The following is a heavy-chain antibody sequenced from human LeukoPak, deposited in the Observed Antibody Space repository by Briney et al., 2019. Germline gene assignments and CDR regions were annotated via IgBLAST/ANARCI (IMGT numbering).Heavy chain of an antibody. CDR1: GGSISSGGYY. D-gene: IGHD6-19*01. CDR3: ARQMWYSSGWYPYYFDY. J-gene: IGHJ4*02. Sequence: PSETLSLTCTVSGGSISSGGYYWSWIRQPPGKGLEWIGYIYHSGSTYYNPSLKSRVTISVDTSKNQFCLKLSSVTAADTAVYYCARQMWYSSGWYPYYFDYWGQGTLVTVSS. CDR2: IYHSGST. V-gene: IGHV4-30-2*03.